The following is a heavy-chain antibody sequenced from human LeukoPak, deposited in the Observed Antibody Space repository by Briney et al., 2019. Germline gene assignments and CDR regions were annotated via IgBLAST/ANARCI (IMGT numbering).Heavy chain of an antibody. J-gene: IGHJ4*02. CDR3: AKRGFHYSILEY. D-gene: IGHD3-16*02. V-gene: IGHV3-30*02. Sequence: GGSLRLSCAASGFSLRSYGMHWVRQAPGKGLEWVAFIRFDGSNNYYADSVKGRFTISRDTSKNTLYLQMNSLRAEDTAVYYCAKRGFHYSILEYWGQGTLVTVSS. CDR2: IRFDGSNN. CDR1: GFSLRSYG.